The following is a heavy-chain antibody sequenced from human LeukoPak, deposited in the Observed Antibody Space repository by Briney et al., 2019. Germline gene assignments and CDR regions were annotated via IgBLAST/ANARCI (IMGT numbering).Heavy chain of an antibody. CDR3: ARDGEGAISIPFIDY. Sequence: GASVKVSCKASGYTFTSYGISWVRQAPGQGLEWMGWISAYNGNTNYAQKLQGRVTMTTDTSTSTAYMELRSLRSDDTAVYYCARDGEGAISIPFIDYWGQGTLVTVSS. CDR1: GYTFTSYG. V-gene: IGHV1-18*01. J-gene: IGHJ4*02. CDR2: ISAYNGNT. D-gene: IGHD1-26*01.